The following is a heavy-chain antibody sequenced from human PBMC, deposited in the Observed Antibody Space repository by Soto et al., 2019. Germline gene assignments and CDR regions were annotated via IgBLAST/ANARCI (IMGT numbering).Heavy chain of an antibody. D-gene: IGHD3-10*01. J-gene: IGHJ3*01. CDR3: LSELVRGAADVFDV. V-gene: IGHV3-30*03. CDR1: GFTFSSYG. CDR2: ILYDGSNK. Sequence: RLSCAASGFTFSSYGMHLVRHAPGKGLEWVAVILYDGSNKYYADSVKGRFTISRDNSRNTLYLQMNSLRTEDTAVYYCLSELVRGAADVFDVWGQGTMVTVSS.